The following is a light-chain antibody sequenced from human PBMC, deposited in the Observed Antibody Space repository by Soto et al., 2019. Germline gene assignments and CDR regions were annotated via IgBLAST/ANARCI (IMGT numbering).Light chain of an antibody. V-gene: IGKV1-39*01. CDR3: QQSFSAPRT. CDR1: ETIIDY. Sequence: DIQMSQSPSSLSASVGDSVTITCRASETIIDYLNWYQQQPGEALKLLIFSASSLHSGVPSRFRGSGSGTHFTLTISSLQPEDFATYFCQQSFSAPRTFGQGTKLQAK. CDR2: SAS. J-gene: IGKJ2*01.